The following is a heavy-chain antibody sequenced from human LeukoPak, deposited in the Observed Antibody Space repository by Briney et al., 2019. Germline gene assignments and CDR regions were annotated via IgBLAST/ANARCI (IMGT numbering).Heavy chain of an antibody. CDR2: ISSSSSTI. CDR1: GFTFSSYW. D-gene: IGHD3-22*01. Sequence: GGSLRLSCAASGFTFSSYWMSWVRQAPGKGLEWVSYISSSSSTIYYADSVKGRFTISRDNAKNSLYLQMNSLRAEDTAVYYCARGAYYYEDWGQGTLVTVSS. CDR3: ARGAYYYED. V-gene: IGHV3-48*01. J-gene: IGHJ4*02.